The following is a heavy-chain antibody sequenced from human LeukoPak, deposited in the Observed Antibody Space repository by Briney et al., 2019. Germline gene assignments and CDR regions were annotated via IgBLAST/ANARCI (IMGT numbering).Heavy chain of an antibody. CDR1: GGSISSGDYY. J-gene: IGHJ4*02. V-gene: IGHV4-30-4*08. D-gene: IGHD2-8*01. Sequence: KTSETLSLTCTVSGGSISSGDYYWSWIRQPPGKGLEWIGYIYYSGSTYYNPSLKSRVTISVDTSKNQFSLKLSSVTAADTAVYYCARAPGYPIVLYYFDYWGQGTLVTVSS. CDR2: IYYSGST. CDR3: ARAPGYPIVLYYFDY.